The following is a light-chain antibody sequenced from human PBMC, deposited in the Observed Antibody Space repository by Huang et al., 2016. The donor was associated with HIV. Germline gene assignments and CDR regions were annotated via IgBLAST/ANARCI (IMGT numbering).Light chain of an antibody. CDR3: LQHHGYPRT. Sequence: DIQLTQSPSAMSASVGDRVSITCRASQGIANYLAWFQQKPGGAPKRLIYAASSLQSCVPSRFSGSGSGTKFTLTISSLQPEDFATYYCLQHHGYPRTFGQGTKV. V-gene: IGKV1-17*03. J-gene: IGKJ1*01. CDR1: QGIANY. CDR2: AAS.